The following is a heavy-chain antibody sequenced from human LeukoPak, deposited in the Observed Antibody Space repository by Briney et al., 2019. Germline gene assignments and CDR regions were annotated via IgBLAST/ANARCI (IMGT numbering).Heavy chain of an antibody. V-gene: IGHV3-23*01. CDR2: ISGSGGST. CDR1: GFTFSSYG. Sequence: PGGSLRLSCAASGFTFSSYGMSWVRQAPGKGLEWVSAISGSGGSTYYADSVKGRFTISRGNSKNTLYLQMNSLRAGDTAVYYCAKRKYYYDSSGYYMDVWGKGTTVTVSS. D-gene: IGHD3-22*01. J-gene: IGHJ6*03. CDR3: AKRKYYYDSSGYYMDV.